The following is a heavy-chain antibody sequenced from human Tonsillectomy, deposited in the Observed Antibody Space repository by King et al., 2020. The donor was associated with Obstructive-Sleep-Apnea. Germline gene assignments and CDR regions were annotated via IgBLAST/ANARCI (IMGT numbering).Heavy chain of an antibody. CDR2: IYYSGST. V-gene: IGHV4-59*01. J-gene: IGHJ5*02. Sequence: QLQESGPGLVKPSETLSLTCTVSGGSISSYYWSWIRQPPGKGLEWIGYIYYSGSTNYNPSLKSRVTISVDTSKNQFSLKLSSVTAADTAVYYCASSLGTSRFGSFYWFDPWGQGTLVTVSS. D-gene: IGHD3-10*01. CDR3: ASSLGTSRFGSFYWFDP. CDR1: GGSISSYY.